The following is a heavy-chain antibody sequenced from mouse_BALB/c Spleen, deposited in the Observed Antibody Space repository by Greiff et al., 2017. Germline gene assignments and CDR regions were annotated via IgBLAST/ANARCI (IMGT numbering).Heavy chain of an antibody. CDR3: APTFMDY. CDR1: GFTFSSFG. J-gene: IGHJ4*01. Sequence: EVKVVESGGGLVQPGGSRKLSCAASGFTFSSFGMHWVRQAPEKGLEWVAYISSGSSTIDYADTVKGRFTISRDNPKNTLFLQMTSLRSEDTAMYYCAPTFMDYWGQGTSVTVSS. CDR2: ISSGSSTI. D-gene: IGHD2-10*01. V-gene: IGHV5-17*02.